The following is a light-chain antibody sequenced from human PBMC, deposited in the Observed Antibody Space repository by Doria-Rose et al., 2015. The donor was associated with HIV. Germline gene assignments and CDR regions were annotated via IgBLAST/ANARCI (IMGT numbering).Light chain of an antibody. CDR1: QGISNS. CDR3: QQYHSTPLT. CDR2: DAS. J-gene: IGKJ1*01. V-gene: IGKV1-NL1*01. Sequence: DIQVTQSPSSLSASVGDTVTITCRANQGISNSLAWYQQKPGKAPKLLLYDASRLESGVPSRFSGSGSGTDYTLTISSLQPEDFATYYCQQYHSTPLTFGQGTQVEV.